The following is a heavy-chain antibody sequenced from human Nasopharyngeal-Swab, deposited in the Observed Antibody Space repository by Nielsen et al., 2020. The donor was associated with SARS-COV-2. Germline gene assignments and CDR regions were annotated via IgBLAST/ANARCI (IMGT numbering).Heavy chain of an antibody. D-gene: IGHD6-13*01. J-gene: IGHJ4*02. V-gene: IGHV4-39*01. CDR3: ATLSSSWYEYYFDY. CDR1: GGSISSSTYY. CDR2: IYYGGST. Sequence: GSLRLSCTVSGGSISSSTYYWAWIRQPPGKGLEWIGSIYYGGSTYYNPSLKSRVTISVDTSKNQFSLKLSSVTAADTAVYYCATLSSSWYEYYFDYWGQGTLVTGSS.